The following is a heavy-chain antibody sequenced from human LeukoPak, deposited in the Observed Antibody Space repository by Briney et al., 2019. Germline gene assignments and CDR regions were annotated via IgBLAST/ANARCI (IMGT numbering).Heavy chain of an antibody. CDR3: TSWGDTTAEYFQR. J-gene: IGHJ1*01. V-gene: IGHV3-7*01. D-gene: IGHD2-21*02. Sequence: GGSLRLSYVGSGFTFNRYLMNWVRQAPGKGLEWLAHINPDGRDTYYVDSVKGRFTISRDNAQNSMYLQMNSLRVEDTAVYYCTSWGDTTAEYFQRWGQGTLVTVSS. CDR1: GFTFNRYL. CDR2: INPDGRDT.